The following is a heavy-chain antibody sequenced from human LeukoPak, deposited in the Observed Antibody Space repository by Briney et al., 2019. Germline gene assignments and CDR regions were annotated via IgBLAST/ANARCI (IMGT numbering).Heavy chain of an antibody. CDR1: GGSISTYY. V-gene: IGHV4-59*12. D-gene: IGHD1-26*01. CDR2: ISYSGST. J-gene: IGHJ4*02. Sequence: SETLSLTCTVSGGSISTYYWSWIRQPPGKGLEWIGYISYSGSTNYNPSLKSRVTISVDTSNNQFSLKLSSVTAADTAVYYCARDLGGPYYFDYWGQGTLVTVSS. CDR3: ARDLGGPYYFDY.